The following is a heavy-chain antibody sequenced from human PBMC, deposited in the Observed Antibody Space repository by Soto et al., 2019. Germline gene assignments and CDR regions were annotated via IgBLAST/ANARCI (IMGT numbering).Heavy chain of an antibody. Sequence: PWATLCLTWSVSGGSISSYFWSWLRQPPGKGLEWIGYIFHNGNTNYNPFFKSRVTISVDTSKNQFSLKLNSVTAADTAVYYCARHEQQLVTFDSWGLGTLVTVSS. CDR2: IFHNGNT. CDR1: GGSISSYF. J-gene: IGHJ4*02. V-gene: IGHV4-59*08. D-gene: IGHD6-13*01. CDR3: ARHEQQLVTFDS.